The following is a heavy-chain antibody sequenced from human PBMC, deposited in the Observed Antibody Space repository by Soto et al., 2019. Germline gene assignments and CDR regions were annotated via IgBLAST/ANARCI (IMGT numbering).Heavy chain of an antibody. V-gene: IGHV4-31*03. Sequence: SETLSLTCTASGGSISGGGCHWSWIPPHPGKGREWIGYIYYSGTTYYNPFLKGRVSISLDRPKNQFLLKLSLLTDAAAAEYYCARVGRLGSVVTQLHYDIDPWGQGTLVTVSS. CDR1: GGSISGGGCH. CDR3: ARVGRLGSVVTQLHYDIDP. D-gene: IGHD3-10*01. CDR2: IYYSGTT. J-gene: IGHJ5*02.